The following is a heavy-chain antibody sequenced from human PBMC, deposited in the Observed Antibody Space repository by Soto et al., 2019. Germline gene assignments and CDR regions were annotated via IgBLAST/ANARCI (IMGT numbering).Heavy chain of an antibody. CDR1: KFFISCSW. D-gene: IGHD2-15*01. CDR2: IKEDGGLR. J-gene: IGHJ4*02. CDR3: TSARSSVEPGGFVEN. Sequence: EVQLEESGGGLVQPGGSLRLSCTASKFFISCSWMSWVRQAPGKGLEWVANIKEDGGLRRYVDSVKGRFTISRDNGKNSVYLQMNSLRADDTAVYYCTSARSSVEPGGFVENWGQGTLVTVSS. V-gene: IGHV3-7*03.